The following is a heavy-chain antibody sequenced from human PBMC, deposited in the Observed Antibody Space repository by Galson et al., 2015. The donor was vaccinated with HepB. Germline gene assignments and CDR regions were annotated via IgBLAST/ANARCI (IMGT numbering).Heavy chain of an antibody. CDR3: ASHPDYGDF. CDR2: IYSDGTT. J-gene: IGHJ4*01. CDR1: GVSIGTYY. Sequence: QVQVQVSGPRLVKPSETLSLTCTVSGVSIGTYYWSWFRPSPGKRMEWIGYIYSDGTTTYTPSLKSRITISIDTSKRQLSLTVRSVTAADTAVYSCASHPDYGDFWGQGTLVTVSS. V-gene: IGHV4-59*08.